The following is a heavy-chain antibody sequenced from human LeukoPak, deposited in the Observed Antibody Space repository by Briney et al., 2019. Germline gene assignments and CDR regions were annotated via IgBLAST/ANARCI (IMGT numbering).Heavy chain of an antibody. V-gene: IGHV1-18*01. CDR2: ISAYNGNT. CDR1: GYTFTSYG. J-gene: IGHJ4*02. Sequence: ASVKVSCKASGYTFTSYGISWVRQAPGQGLEWMGWISAYNGNTKYAQKLQGRVTMTTDTSTSTAYMEMRSLRSDDTAVYYCATAHKSVAAAGKCDYWGQGTLVTVSS. CDR3: ATAHKSVAAAGKCDY. D-gene: IGHD6-13*01.